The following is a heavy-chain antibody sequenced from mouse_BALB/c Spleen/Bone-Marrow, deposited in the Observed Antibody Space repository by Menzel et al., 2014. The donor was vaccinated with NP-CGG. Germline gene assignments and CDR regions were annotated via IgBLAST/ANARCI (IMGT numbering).Heavy chain of an antibody. Sequence: VQLQLSGPELVKPGASVKMSCKASGYTFTSYVMHWVKQKPGQGLEWVGYINPYNDGTNYNEKFKGKATLTSDKSSSTVYMELSSLTSEDSAVYYCARGGSYYAVDYWGQGTSVTVSS. V-gene: IGHV1-14*01. CDR3: ARGGSYYAVDY. J-gene: IGHJ4*01. CDR2: INPYNDGT. CDR1: GYTFTSYV.